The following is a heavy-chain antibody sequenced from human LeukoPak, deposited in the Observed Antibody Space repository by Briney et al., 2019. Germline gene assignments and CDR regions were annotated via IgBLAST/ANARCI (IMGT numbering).Heavy chain of an antibody. V-gene: IGHV4-59*01. D-gene: IGHD3-16*02. CDR1: SGSIASYY. J-gene: IGHJ4*02. CDR2: IFASGTS. CDR3: ARGWGSSRGRLDS. Sequence: PSGTLSLTCSLSSGSIASYYWTWVRQTPREGLEWIGYIFASGTSEYNPSLKSRVTIALDMSRNQFSLKMTSVTAADTAVYFCARGWGSSRGRLDSWGQGTLVTVS.